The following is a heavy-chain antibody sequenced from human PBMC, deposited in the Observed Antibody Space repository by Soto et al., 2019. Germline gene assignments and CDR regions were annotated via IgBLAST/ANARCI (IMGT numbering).Heavy chain of an antibody. CDR3: ARVVRGDGYNDRFDY. CDR1: GYTVTSYY. D-gene: IGHD5-12*01. Sequence: GASVKVSCKASGYTVTSYYMHWVRQAPGQGLEWMGIINPSGGSTSYAQKFQGRVTMTRDTSTSTVYMELSSLRSEDTAVYYCARVVRGDGYNDRFDYWGQGTLVTVSS. V-gene: IGHV1-46*01. CDR2: INPSGGST. J-gene: IGHJ4*02.